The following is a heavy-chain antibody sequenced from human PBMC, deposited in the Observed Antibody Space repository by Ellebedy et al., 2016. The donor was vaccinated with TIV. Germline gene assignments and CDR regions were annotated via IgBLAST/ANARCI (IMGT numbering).Heavy chain of an antibody. CDR3: ANAEGY. D-gene: IGHD1-14*01. Sequence: GGSLRLXXAASGFTFSSYWMSWVRQAPGKGLEWVSSISSSGGSTYYADSVKGRFTISRDNSKNTLYLQMNSLRAEDTAVYYCANAEGYWGQGTLVTVSS. CDR2: ISSSGGST. J-gene: IGHJ4*02. V-gene: IGHV3-23*01. CDR1: GFTFSSYW.